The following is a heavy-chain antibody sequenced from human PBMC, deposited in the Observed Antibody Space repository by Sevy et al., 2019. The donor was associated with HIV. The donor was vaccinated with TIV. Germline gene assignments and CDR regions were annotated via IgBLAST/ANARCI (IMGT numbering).Heavy chain of an antibody. CDR2: INSDGSST. J-gene: IGHJ6*02. CDR1: GFTFSSYW. V-gene: IGHV3-74*01. Sequence: GWSLRLSCAASGFTFSSYWMHWVRQAPGKGLVWVSRINSDGSSTSYADSVKGRFTISRDNAKNTLYLQMNSLRAEDTAVYYCARGGIIVVVPAAINYYYGMDVWGQGTTVTVSS. D-gene: IGHD2-2*01. CDR3: ARGGIIVVVPAAINYYYGMDV.